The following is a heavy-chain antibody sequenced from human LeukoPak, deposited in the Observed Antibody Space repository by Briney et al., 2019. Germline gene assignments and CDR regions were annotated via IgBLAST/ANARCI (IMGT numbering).Heavy chain of an antibody. Sequence: PGGSLRLSCAASGFTFSSYSMNWVRQAPGKGLEWVSSISSSSSYIYYADSVKGRFTISRDNAKNSLYLQMNSLRAGDTAVYYCARSGGLEYFQHWGQGTLVTVSS. V-gene: IGHV3-21*01. CDR3: ARSGGLEYFQH. J-gene: IGHJ1*01. CDR2: ISSSSSYI. CDR1: GFTFSSYS.